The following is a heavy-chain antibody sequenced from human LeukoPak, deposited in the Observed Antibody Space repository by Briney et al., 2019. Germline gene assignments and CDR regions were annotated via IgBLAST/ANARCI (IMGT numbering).Heavy chain of an antibody. CDR2: ISSSSSYI. Sequence: GGSLRLSSAASGVTFRSDSMNWVRQAPGKGLEWVSSISSSSSYIYYADSVKGRFTISRDNAKNSLYLQMNSLRAEDTAVYYCARDRTRAFDIWGQGTMVTVSS. J-gene: IGHJ3*02. CDR3: ARDRTRAFDI. CDR1: GVTFRSDS. V-gene: IGHV3-21*01.